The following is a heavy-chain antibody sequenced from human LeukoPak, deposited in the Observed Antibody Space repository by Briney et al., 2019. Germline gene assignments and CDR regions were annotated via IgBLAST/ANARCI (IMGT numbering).Heavy chain of an antibody. J-gene: IGHJ3*02. Sequence: SVKVSCKASGGTFSSYAISWVRQAPGQGLEWMGGIIPIFGTANYAQKFQGRVTITADESTSTAYMELSSLRSEDTAVYYCARDLERGYSYGFRSYDAFDIWGQGTMVTVSS. D-gene: IGHD5-18*01. V-gene: IGHV1-69*13. CDR1: GGTFSSYA. CDR2: IIPIFGTA. CDR3: ARDLERGYSYGFRSYDAFDI.